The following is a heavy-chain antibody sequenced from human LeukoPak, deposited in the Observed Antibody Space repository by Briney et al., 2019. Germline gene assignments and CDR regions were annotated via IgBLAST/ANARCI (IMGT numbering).Heavy chain of an antibody. D-gene: IGHD6-19*01. V-gene: IGHV1-18*01. J-gene: IGHJ5*02. CDR3: ARDRAAVAPDHWFDP. CDR1: GYTFTSYG. CDR2: ISAYNGNT. Sequence: ASVKVSCKASGYTFTSYGISWVRQAPGQGLEWMGWISAYNGNTNYAQKLQGRVTMTTDTSTSTAYMELRSLRSDDTAVYYCARDRAAVAPDHWFDPWGQGTQVTVSS.